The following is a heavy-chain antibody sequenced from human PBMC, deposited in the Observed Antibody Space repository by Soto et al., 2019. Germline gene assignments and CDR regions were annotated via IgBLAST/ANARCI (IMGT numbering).Heavy chain of an antibody. CDR1: GYTFTRYG. J-gene: IGHJ4*02. V-gene: IGHV1-18*01. CDR2: ISGYNGDT. CDR3: ARGFRSFDS. Sequence: ASVKVSCKASGYTFTRYGISWVRQAPGQGLEWMGWISGYNGDTNYAQKFQDRVSMTIDTSTGTAYMELRSLTSDDTAIYYCARGFRSFDSWGQG.